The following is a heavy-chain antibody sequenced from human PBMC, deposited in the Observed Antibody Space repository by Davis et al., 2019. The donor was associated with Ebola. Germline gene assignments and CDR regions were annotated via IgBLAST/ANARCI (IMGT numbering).Heavy chain of an antibody. CDR3: ARRHCTGTSCYVDY. CDR1: GYIFTTYW. J-gene: IGHJ4*02. D-gene: IGHD2-2*01. Sequence: GESLKISCKGSGYIFTTYWIGWVRQMPGKGLELMGIIYPGDSDTRYSPSFQGQVTISADRSISTAYLQWSSLKASDTAMYFCARRHCTGTSCYVDYWGQGTLVTVSS. V-gene: IGHV5-51*01. CDR2: IYPGDSDT.